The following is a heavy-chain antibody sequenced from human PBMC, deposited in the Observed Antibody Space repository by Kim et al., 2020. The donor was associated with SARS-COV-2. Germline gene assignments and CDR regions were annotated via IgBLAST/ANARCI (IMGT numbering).Heavy chain of an antibody. CDR3: AKSKAAAAYLFDY. V-gene: IGHV3-33*06. CDR2: IWYDGSNK. J-gene: IGHJ4*02. D-gene: IGHD6-13*01. CDR1: GFTFSSYG. Sequence: GGSLRLSCAASGFTFSSYGMHWVRQAPGKGLEGVAVIWYDGSNKYYADSVKGRFTISRDNSKNTLYLQMNSLRAEDTAVYYCAKSKAAAAYLFDYWGQGTLVTVSS.